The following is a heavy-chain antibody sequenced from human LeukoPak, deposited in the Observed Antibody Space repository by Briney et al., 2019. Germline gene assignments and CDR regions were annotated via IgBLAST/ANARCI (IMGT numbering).Heavy chain of an antibody. CDR2: IKQDGSEK. V-gene: IGHV3-7*01. CDR3: ARDRIFDAFDI. CDR1: GFTFSSYW. J-gene: IGHJ3*02. Sequence: PGGSLRLSCAASGFTFSSYWMSWVRQAPGKGLEWVASIKQDGSEKYYVDSVRGRITISRDNAQNSLYLHLNSLRVEDTAVYYCARDRIFDAFDIWGQGTMVTVSS. D-gene: IGHD3-3*02.